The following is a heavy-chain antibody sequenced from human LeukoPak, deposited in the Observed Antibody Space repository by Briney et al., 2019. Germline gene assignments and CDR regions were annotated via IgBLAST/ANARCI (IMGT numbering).Heavy chain of an antibody. CDR2: INHSGST. V-gene: IGHV4-34*01. CDR3: ARRPPLDV. J-gene: IGHJ6*02. Sequence: SETLSLTCAVYGGSFSGYYWSWIRQPPGKGLEWIGEINHSGSTNYNPSLKSRVTISVDTSKNQFSLKLSSVTVADTAVYCRARRPPLDVWGQGTTVTVSS. CDR1: GGSFSGYY.